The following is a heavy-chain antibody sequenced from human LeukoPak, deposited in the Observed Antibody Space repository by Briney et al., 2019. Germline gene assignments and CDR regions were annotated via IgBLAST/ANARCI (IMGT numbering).Heavy chain of an antibody. V-gene: IGHV3-48*03. Sequence: PGGSLRLSCAASGFTFRSYEMNWVRQAPGKGLEWVSYISSSGSTMYYADSVKGRFTISRGNAKNSLYLQMNSLRAEDTAVYYCATYYDSAGFDFDYWGQGTLVTVSP. CDR3: ATYYDSAGFDFDY. CDR1: GFTFRSYE. D-gene: IGHD3-22*01. J-gene: IGHJ4*02. CDR2: ISSSGSTM.